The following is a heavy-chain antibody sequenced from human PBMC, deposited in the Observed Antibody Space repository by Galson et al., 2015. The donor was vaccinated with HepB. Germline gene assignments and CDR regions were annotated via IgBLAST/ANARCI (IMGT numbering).Heavy chain of an antibody. J-gene: IGHJ4*02. D-gene: IGHD6-13*01. CDR1: GFTFSSYG. V-gene: IGHV3-33*06. Sequence: SLRLSCAASGFTFSSYGMHWVRQAPGKGLEWVAVIWYDGSNKYYADSVKGRFTISRDNSKNTLYLQMNSLRAEDTAVYYCSKKPGIAAAGTGYFDYWGQGTLVTVSS. CDR3: SKKPGIAAAGTGYFDY. CDR2: IWYDGSNK.